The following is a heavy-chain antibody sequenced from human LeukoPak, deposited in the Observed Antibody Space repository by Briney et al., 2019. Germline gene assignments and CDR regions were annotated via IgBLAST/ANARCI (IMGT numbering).Heavy chain of an antibody. CDR1: GGTFSSYA. D-gene: IGHD6-6*01. CDR3: ARGYSSSPHDAFDI. Sequence: SVKVSCKASGGTFSSYAISWVRQPPGQGLEWMGGIIPIFGTANYAQKFQGRVTITTDESTSTAYMELSSLRSEDTAVYYCARGYSSSPHDAFDIWGQGTMVTVSS. V-gene: IGHV1-69*05. CDR2: IIPIFGTA. J-gene: IGHJ3*02.